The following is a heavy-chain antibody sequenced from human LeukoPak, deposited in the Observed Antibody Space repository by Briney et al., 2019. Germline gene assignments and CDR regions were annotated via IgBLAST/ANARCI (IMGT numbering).Heavy chain of an antibody. J-gene: IGHJ6*03. V-gene: IGHV4-61*02. CDR1: GGSISSGSYY. CDR2: IYTSGST. Sequence: SQTLSLTCTVSGGSISSGSYYWSWLRQPAGKGLEWIGRIYTSGSTNYNPSLKSRVTISVDTSKNQFSLKLSSVTAADTAVYYCYSSSWYYYYMDVWGKGTAVTVSS. CDR3: YSSSWYYYYMDV. D-gene: IGHD6-13*01.